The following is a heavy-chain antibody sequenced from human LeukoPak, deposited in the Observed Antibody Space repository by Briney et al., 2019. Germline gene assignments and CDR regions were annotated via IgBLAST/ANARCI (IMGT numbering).Heavy chain of an antibody. CDR3: AKAENDIRTVAAAKDP. V-gene: IGHV3-23*01. Sequence: GGSLRLSCAASGFTFSSYAMNWVRQAPGKGLEWVSAISGSGGTTYYADSVKGRFTISRDNSKNTLYLQMNSLRAEDTAVYYCAKAENDIRTVAAAKDPWGKGTLVTVSS. CDR1: GFTFSSYA. D-gene: IGHD6-13*01. J-gene: IGHJ5*02. CDR2: ISGSGGTT.